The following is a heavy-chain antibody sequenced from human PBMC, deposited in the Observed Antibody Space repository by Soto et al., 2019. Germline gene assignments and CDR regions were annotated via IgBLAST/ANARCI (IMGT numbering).Heavy chain of an antibody. Sequence: QVQLVQSGAEVKKPGSSVKVSCKASGGTFSSYAISWVRRAPGQGLEWMGGIIPISGTANYAQKFQGRVTITADESTSTAYMGLSSLRSEDTAVYYWARSQGSSTSLEIYYYYYYGMDVWGQGTTVTVSS. J-gene: IGHJ6*02. CDR1: GGTFSSYA. CDR3: ARSQGSSTSLEIYYYYYYGMDV. D-gene: IGHD2-2*01. V-gene: IGHV1-69*01. CDR2: IIPISGTA.